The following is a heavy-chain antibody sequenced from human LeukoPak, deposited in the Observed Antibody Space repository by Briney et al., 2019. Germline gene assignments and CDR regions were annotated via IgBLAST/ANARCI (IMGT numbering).Heavy chain of an antibody. J-gene: IGHJ4*02. CDR3: AKDPSYVDVAMTHYFDY. CDR2: IDHSGST. D-gene: IGHD5-18*01. V-gene: IGHV4-34*01. CDR1: GGSFSAYY. Sequence: SETLSLTCAVYGGSFSAYYWSWIRQPPGKGLEWIGEIDHSGSTNYNPSLKSRVTISVDTSKNQFSLKLGSVTAADTAVYFCAKDPSYVDVAMTHYFDYWGQGALVTVSS.